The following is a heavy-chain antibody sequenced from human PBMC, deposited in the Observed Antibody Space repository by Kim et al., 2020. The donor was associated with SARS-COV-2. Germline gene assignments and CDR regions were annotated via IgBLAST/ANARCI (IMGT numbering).Heavy chain of an antibody. J-gene: IGHJ4*02. D-gene: IGHD4-4*01. CDR3: ARDPRAYTFFDY. V-gene: IGHV3-30*01. Sequence: YDADSVKGRFTISRDNSKNTLYLQMNSLRAEDTAVYYCARDPRAYTFFDYWGQGTLVTVSS.